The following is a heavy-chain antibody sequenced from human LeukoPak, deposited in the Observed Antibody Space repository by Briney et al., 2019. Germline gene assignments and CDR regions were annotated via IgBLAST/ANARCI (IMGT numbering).Heavy chain of an antibody. J-gene: IGHJ4*02. V-gene: IGHV4-30-2*01. CDR2: IYHSGST. CDR3: ARGTVTQIDY. D-gene: IGHD4-11*01. CDR1: GGSISSGGYY. Sequence: SQTLSLTCTVSGGSISSGGYYWGWIRQPPGKGLEWIGYIYHSGSTYYNPSLKSRVTISVDRSKNQFSLKLSSVTAADTAVYYCARGTVTQIDYWGQGTLVTVSS.